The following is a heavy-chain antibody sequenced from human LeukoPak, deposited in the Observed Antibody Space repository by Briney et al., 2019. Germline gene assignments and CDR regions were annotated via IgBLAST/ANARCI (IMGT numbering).Heavy chain of an antibody. CDR1: GGSISSYY. J-gene: IGHJ5*02. V-gene: IGHV4-4*07. CDR2: IYSSGTT. D-gene: IGHD6-19*01. CDR3: ARASSSSPLDP. Sequence: SETLSLTCTVSGGSISSYYWSWIRQSAGKGLEWIGRIYSSGTTNYNPSLESRVITSVDTPKNQFSLKLSSVTAADTAVYYCARASSSSPLDPWGQGTLVTVSS.